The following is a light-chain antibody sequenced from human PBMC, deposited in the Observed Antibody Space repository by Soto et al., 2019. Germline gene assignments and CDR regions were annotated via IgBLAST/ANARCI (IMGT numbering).Light chain of an antibody. Sequence: DIQMTQSPSSLSASVGDRVTITCRTSQSINSYLNWYQQKPGKAPKLLIYGASSLQSGVPLRFSGSGSGTDFTLTISSLQPEDFATYYCQESFYAPPTFGQGTKVDIK. V-gene: IGKV1-39*01. CDR3: QESFYAPPT. CDR1: QSINSY. J-gene: IGKJ1*01. CDR2: GAS.